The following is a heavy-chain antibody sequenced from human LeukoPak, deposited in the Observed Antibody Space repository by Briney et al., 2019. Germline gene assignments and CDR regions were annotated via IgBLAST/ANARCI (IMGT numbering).Heavy chain of an antibody. CDR3: ARHGGSLGYFDS. V-gene: IGHV4-59*08. D-gene: IGHD1-26*01. CDR1: GGSINTYY. Sequence: SETLSLTCSVSGGSINTYYWSWIRQTPGKGLEWIGYVYYSGTTNYNPSLKGRVTISSDTSKNQFSLNLRSVNVADTAIYYCARHGGSLGYFDSWDQGTLVTVSS. J-gene: IGHJ4*02. CDR2: VYYSGTT.